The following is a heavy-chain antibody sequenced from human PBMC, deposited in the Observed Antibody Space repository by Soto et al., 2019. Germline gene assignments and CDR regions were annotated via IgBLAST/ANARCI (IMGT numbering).Heavy chain of an antibody. J-gene: IGHJ4*02. D-gene: IGHD2-21*01. CDR2: INPTGGST. V-gene: IGHV1-46*01. CDR1: GYRFTTYY. CDR3: ARDLAAGDL. Sequence: QAHLVQSGAEVRKPGASVKVSCKTSGYRFTTYYIHWVRQAPGHGLEWRAIINPTGGSTNYPQKFRGRITLTMDTSTSTGYMELSSLRSEDTAMYYCARDLAAGDLWGQGTLVTVSS.